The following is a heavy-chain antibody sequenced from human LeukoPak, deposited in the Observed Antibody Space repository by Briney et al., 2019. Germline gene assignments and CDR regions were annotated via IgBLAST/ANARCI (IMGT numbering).Heavy chain of an antibody. CDR2: IYSGGTT. CDR1: GFSVSTNY. J-gene: IGHJ4*02. V-gene: IGHV3-53*01. Sequence: PGESLRLSCATSGFSVSTNYMSWVRQAPGKGLECVSVIYSGGTTYYADSVKGRFTISRDNSKNTPYLQMNSLRAEDTAVYYCATRSRGYGSGIDYWGQGTLVTVSS. D-gene: IGHD3-10*01. CDR3: ATRSRGYGSGIDY.